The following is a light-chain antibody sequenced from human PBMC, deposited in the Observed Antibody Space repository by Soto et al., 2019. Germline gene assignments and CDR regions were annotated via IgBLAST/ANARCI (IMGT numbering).Light chain of an antibody. J-gene: IGKJ4*01. Sequence: DIQLTQSPSTLSASVGDRVTITCRASQSINNWLAWYQQKPGKAPKLVVYDGFNLESAVPSRFSGSGFGTEFTLTISCLQPDDSATYYCQQYKRYPLTFGGGTKVEIK. V-gene: IGKV1-5*01. CDR1: QSINNW. CDR2: DGF. CDR3: QQYKRYPLT.